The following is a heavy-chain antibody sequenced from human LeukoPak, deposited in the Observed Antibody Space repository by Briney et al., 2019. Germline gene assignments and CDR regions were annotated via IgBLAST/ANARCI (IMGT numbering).Heavy chain of an antibody. J-gene: IGHJ4*02. Sequence: GGSLRLSCAASGFTVGNNHMNWVRQAPGKGLEWVSLIYSGGNTQYADSVKGRFTISRDNSKNTLYLQMNSLRAEDTAVYYCARGDGYCSSTSCYTPFDYWGQGTLVTVFS. V-gene: IGHV3-66*01. CDR2: IYSGGNT. D-gene: IGHD2-2*02. CDR1: GFTVGNNH. CDR3: ARGDGYCSSTSCYTPFDY.